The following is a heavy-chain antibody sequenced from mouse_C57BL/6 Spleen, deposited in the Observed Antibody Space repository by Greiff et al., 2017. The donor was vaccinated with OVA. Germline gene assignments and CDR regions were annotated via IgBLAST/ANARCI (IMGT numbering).Heavy chain of an antibody. Sequence: SGAELVKPGASVKLSCTASGFNIKDYYMHWVKQRTEQGLEWIGRIDPEDGETKYAPKFQGKATITADTSSNTAYLQLSSLTSEDTAVYYCVRRDSYGSSYGWFAYWGQGTLVTVSA. J-gene: IGHJ3*01. CDR1: GFNIKDYY. CDR3: VRRDSYGSSYGWFAY. CDR2: IDPEDGET. V-gene: IGHV14-2*01. D-gene: IGHD1-1*01.